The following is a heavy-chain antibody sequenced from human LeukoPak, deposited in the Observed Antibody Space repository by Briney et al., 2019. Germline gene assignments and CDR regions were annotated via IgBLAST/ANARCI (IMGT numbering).Heavy chain of an antibody. D-gene: IGHD3-10*01. CDR3: ARVLITMVRGVILDYYYGMDV. J-gene: IGHJ6*02. CDR1: GFTFVSNW. V-gene: IGHV3-74*01. CDR2: INRDGSST. Sequence: GGSRGLSCPPPGFTFVSNWMHWVGKAPGKGLFWFSLINRDGSSTSYADSVKGRFTISRDNAKNTLYLQMNSLRAEDTAVYYCARVLITMVRGVILDYYYGMDVWGQGTTVTVSS.